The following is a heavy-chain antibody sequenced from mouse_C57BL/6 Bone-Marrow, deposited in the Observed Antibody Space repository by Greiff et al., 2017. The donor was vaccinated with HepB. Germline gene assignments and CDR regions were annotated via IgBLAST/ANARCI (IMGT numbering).Heavy chain of an antibody. Sequence: QVTLKESGPGILQSSQTLSLTCSFSGFSLSTSGMGVSWIRQPSGKGLEWLAHIYWDDDKRYNPSLKSRLTISKDTSRNQVFLKITSVDTADTATYYCARSITTVVAEDAMDYWGQGTSVTVSS. CDR2: IYWDDDK. J-gene: IGHJ4*01. CDR3: ARSITTVVAEDAMDY. D-gene: IGHD1-1*01. V-gene: IGHV8-12*01. CDR1: GFSLSTSGMG.